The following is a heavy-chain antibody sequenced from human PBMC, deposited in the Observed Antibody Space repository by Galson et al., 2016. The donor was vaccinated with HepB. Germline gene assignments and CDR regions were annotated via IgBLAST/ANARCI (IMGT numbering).Heavy chain of an antibody. CDR1: GFLFRGYG. D-gene: IGHD2/OR15-2a*01. V-gene: IGHV3-30*18. CDR2: DSMDGRRK. CDR3: AKRHEYCPPVGCSVDY. J-gene: IGHJ4*02. Sequence: SLRLSCAGSGFLFRGYGMHWVRQAPGKGLEWVAADSMDGRRKWYADSVKGRFTISRDNSNNVLFLQMSSLRADDTAVYFCAKRHEYCPPVGCSVDYWGQGTLVSVSS.